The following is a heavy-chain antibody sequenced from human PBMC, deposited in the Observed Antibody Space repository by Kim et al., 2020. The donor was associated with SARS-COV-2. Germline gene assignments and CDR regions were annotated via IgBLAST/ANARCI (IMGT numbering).Heavy chain of an antibody. V-gene: IGHV4-39*07. D-gene: IGHD6-19*01. CDR1: GGSISSSSYY. CDR2: IYYSGST. J-gene: IGHJ4*02. Sequence: SETLSLTCTVSGGSISSSSYYWGWIRQPPGKGLEWIGSIYYSGSTYYNPSLKSRVTISVDTSKNQFSLKLSSVTAADTAVYYCARDSVAGHTDYWGQGTLVTVSS. CDR3: ARDSVAGHTDY.